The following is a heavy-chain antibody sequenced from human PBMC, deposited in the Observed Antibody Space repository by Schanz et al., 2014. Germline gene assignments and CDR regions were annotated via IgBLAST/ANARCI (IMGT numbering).Heavy chain of an antibody. CDR2: ISPYNGNT. V-gene: IGHV1-18*01. J-gene: IGHJ4*02. D-gene: IGHD3-3*01. CDR1: GYTFTNYG. Sequence: QVRLVQSGAELKMPGATVKVSCETSGYTFTNYGFSWVRQAPGQGLEWVAWISPYNGNTAYAQNLKGRVRMTTDTSTATAYMELRSLTSDDTAVYYCARDRVYRFLKGENRFYFDYWGQGTLVIVSS. CDR3: ARDRVYRFLKGENRFYFDY.